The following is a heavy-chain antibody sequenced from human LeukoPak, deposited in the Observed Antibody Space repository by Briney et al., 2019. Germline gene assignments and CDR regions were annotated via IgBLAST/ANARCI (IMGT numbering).Heavy chain of an antibody. CDR3: ARGGDSYSSSWNTDNYFDY. Sequence: GGSLRLSCAASGFTFSSYGMHWVRQAPGKGLEWVAVISYDGSNKYYADSGKGRFTISRDNFKNTLYLQMNSLRAEDTAVYYCARGGDSYSSSWNTDNYFDYWGQGTLVTVSS. V-gene: IGHV3-30*19. CDR1: GFTFSSYG. CDR2: ISYDGSNK. J-gene: IGHJ4*02. D-gene: IGHD6-13*01.